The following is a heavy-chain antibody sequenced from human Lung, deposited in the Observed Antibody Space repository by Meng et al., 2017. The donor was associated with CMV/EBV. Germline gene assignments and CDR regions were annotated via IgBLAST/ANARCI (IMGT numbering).Heavy chain of an antibody. Sequence: ASVKVSCKAFGYTFGDYFIHWVRQAPGQGLEWMGWINPRSGDTNYAQKFQGRVTMTRDTAISATYMELRRLRSDDTAVYYCARCNYYYDSSGPFGPWGQGTLVTGSS. D-gene: IGHD3-22*01. CDR2: INPRSGDT. CDR1: GYTFGDYF. V-gene: IGHV1-2*02. J-gene: IGHJ5*02. CDR3: ARCNYYYDSSGPFGP.